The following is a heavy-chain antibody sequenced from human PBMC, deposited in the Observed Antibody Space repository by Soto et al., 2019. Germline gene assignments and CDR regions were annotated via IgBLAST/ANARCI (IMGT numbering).Heavy chain of an antibody. D-gene: IGHD3-10*01. Sequence: QVQLVESGGGVVQPGTSLRLSCAASGFTFSSYAMHWVRQAPGKGLEWVAVISSDGNNKYYADSVKGRFTISRDTSKDTVSLEMNSLRAEDTAVYYCARDPGRWLQRFDSWGQGTLVTVSS. V-gene: IGHV3-30-3*01. CDR1: GFTFSSYA. CDR2: ISSDGNNK. J-gene: IGHJ4*02. CDR3: ARDPGRWLQRFDS.